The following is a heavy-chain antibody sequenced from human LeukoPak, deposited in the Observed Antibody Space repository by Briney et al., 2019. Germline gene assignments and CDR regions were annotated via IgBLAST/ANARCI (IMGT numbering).Heavy chain of an antibody. Sequence: ASVKVSCKPSGYTFTSYGISWVRQAPGHGLEWMGWINAYNGNTNYAQKLQGRVTMTTDTSTTTAYMELRSLTSDDTAVYYCARGGSGWSRDYWGQGTLVTVSS. V-gene: IGHV1-18*01. J-gene: IGHJ4*02. D-gene: IGHD6-19*01. CDR3: ARGGSGWSRDY. CDR1: GYTFTSYG. CDR2: INAYNGNT.